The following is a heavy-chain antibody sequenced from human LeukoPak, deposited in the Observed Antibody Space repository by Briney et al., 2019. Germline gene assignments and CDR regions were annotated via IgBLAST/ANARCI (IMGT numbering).Heavy chain of an antibody. CDR3: ARDPGYCSGGSCPTYYYYYYGMDA. J-gene: IGHJ6*02. Sequence: GASVKVSCKASGYTFISYYMHWVRRAPGQGLEWMGIINPSGGSTSYAQKFQGRVTMTRDTSTSTVYMELSSLRSEDTAVYYCARDPGYCSGGSCPTYYYYYYGMDAWGQGTTVTVSS. CDR2: INPSGGST. V-gene: IGHV1-46*01. D-gene: IGHD2-15*01. CDR1: GYTFISYY.